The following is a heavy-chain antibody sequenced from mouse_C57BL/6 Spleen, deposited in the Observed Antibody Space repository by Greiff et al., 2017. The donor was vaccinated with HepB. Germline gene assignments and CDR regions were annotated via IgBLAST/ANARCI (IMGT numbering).Heavy chain of an antibody. Sequence: VQLQQSGPELVKPGASVKISCKASGYTFTDYYMNWVKQSHGKSLEWIGDINPNNGGTSYNQKFKGKATLTVDKSSSTAYMELRSLTSEDSAVYYCARGLITTVVATDYAMDYWGQGTSVTVSS. CDR3: ARGLITTVVATDYAMDY. J-gene: IGHJ4*01. CDR2: INPNNGGT. CDR1: GYTFTDYY. V-gene: IGHV1-26*01. D-gene: IGHD1-1*01.